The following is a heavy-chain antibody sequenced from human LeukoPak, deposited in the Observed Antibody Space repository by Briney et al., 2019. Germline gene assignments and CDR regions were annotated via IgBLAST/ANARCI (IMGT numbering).Heavy chain of an antibody. J-gene: IGHJ4*02. V-gene: IGHV4-59*08. CDR1: GGSINSYY. D-gene: IGHD3-3*01. CDR2: IYYSGST. CDR3: ARSGYRYYFDY. Sequence: SETLSLTCTVSGGSINSYYWSWIRQPPGKGLEWIGHIYYSGSTNYNPSLKSRVTISVDTSKNQFSLKLSSVTAADTAVYYCARSGYRYYFDYWGQGTLVTVS.